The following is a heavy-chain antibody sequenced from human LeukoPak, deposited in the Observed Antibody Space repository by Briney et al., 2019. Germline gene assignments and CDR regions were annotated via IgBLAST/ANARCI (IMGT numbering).Heavy chain of an antibody. J-gene: IGHJ4*02. D-gene: IGHD3-9*01. CDR3: ARGNILTGYCFDF. Sequence: PSETLSLTCAVYGGSITGYYWSWIRQTPGRGLEWVGEIHYTGATSYNPSLKGRATISTDTYKNQFSLRLSSVTAADTAVYYCARGNILTGYCFDFWGQGALVTVSS. CDR2: IHYTGAT. V-gene: IGHV4-34*01. CDR1: GGSITGYY.